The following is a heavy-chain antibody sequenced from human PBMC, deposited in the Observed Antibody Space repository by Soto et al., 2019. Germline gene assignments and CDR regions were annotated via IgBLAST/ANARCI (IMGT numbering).Heavy chain of an antibody. Sequence: QVQXEESGPGLVXPXXXLSLTXXXXGGXXXXHXXXXXXXXXXKGLEWIGCIYYRGNTFYNPSLKSRGTISVDTSNNQFSLKLDSVTPADTAVYYCARDGREASGIDVWGQGTAVTVSS. CDR2: IYYRGNT. J-gene: IGHJ6*02. V-gene: IGHV4-59*11. CDR3: ARDGREASGIDV. D-gene: IGHD1-26*01. CDR1: GGXXXXHX.